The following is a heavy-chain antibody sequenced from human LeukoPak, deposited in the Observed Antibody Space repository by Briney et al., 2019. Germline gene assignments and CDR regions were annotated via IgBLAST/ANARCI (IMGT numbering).Heavy chain of an antibody. J-gene: IGHJ4*02. V-gene: IGHV4-38-2*02. D-gene: IGHD4-17*01. CDR2: IYHSGST. CDR3: ARVPPDYGEYYFDY. CDR1: GYSISSGYY. Sequence: VKPSETLSLTCTVSGYSISSGYYWGWIRQPPGKGLEWIGSIYHSGSTYYNPSLKSRVTISVDTSKNQFSLKLSSVTAADTAVYYCARVPPDYGEYYFDYWGQGTLVTVSS.